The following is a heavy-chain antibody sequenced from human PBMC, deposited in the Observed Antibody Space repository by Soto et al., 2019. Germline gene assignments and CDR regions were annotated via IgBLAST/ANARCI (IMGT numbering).Heavy chain of an antibody. CDR2: IWYDGSNK. J-gene: IGHJ4*02. CDR3: ARDRNWNDVSYYFDS. CDR1: GFTFSSYG. Sequence: QVQLVESGGGVVQPGRSLRLSCAASGFTFSSYGMHWVRQAPGKGLEWVAVIWYDGSNKYYADSVKGRFTISRDNSKNTLYLQMNSLRAEDTAVYYCARDRNWNDVSYYFDSWGQGTLVTVSS. V-gene: IGHV3-33*01. D-gene: IGHD1-1*01.